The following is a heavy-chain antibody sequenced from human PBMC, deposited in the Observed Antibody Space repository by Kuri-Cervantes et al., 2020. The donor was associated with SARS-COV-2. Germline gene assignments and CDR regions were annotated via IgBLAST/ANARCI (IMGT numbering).Heavy chain of an antibody. Sequence: GSLRLSCTVSGGSISSYYWSWIRQPPGKGLEWIGYIYHSGSTYYNPSLKSRVTISVDTSKNQFSLKLSSVTAADTAVYYCARDRYDQMDVWGKGTTVTVSS. CDR2: IYHSGST. V-gene: IGHV4-59*01. J-gene: IGHJ6*04. D-gene: IGHD3-3*01. CDR3: ARDRYDQMDV. CDR1: GGSISSYY.